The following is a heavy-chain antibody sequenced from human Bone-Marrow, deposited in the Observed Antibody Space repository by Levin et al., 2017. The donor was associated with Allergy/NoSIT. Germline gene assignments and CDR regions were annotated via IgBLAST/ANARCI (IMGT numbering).Heavy chain of an antibody. CDR2: ISAYNGNT. CDR1: GYTFTSYG. Sequence: VASVKVSCKASGYTFTSYGISWVRQAPGQGLEWMGWISAYNGNTNYAQKLQGRVTMTTDTSTSTAYMELRSLRSDDTAVYYCARDAFARPRSTLYSGYDKGNWFDPWGQGTLVTVSS. CDR3: ARDAFARPRSTLYSGYDKGNWFDP. D-gene: IGHD5-12*01. J-gene: IGHJ5*02. V-gene: IGHV1-18*01.